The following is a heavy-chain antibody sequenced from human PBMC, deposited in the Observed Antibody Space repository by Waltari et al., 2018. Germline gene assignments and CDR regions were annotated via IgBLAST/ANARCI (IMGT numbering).Heavy chain of an antibody. CDR3: ARGHTAAFPMDV. D-gene: IGHD6-13*01. CDR2: INHSVST. V-gene: IGHV4-34*01. CDR1: GGSFSGYY. J-gene: IGHJ6*03. Sequence: QVQLQQWGAGLLKPSETLSLTCAVYGGSFSGYYWSWIRQPPGKGLEWIGEINHSVSTNYNPSLKSRVTISVDTSKNQFSLKLSSGTAADTAVYYCARGHTAAFPMDVWGKGTTVTVSS.